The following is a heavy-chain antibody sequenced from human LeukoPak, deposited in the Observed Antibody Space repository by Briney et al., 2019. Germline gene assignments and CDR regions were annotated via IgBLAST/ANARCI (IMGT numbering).Heavy chain of an antibody. CDR2: INHSGST. D-gene: IGHD6-19*01. V-gene: IGHV4-34*01. J-gene: IGHJ4*02. CDR3: ARGPGIAVAGTGNFDY. Sequence: SETLSLTCAVYGGSFSGYYWSWIRQPPGKGLEWIGEINHSGSTKYNPSLKSRVTISVDTSKNQFSLKLSSLTAADTAVYYCARGPGIAVAGTGNFDYWGQGTLVTVSS. CDR1: GGSFSGYY.